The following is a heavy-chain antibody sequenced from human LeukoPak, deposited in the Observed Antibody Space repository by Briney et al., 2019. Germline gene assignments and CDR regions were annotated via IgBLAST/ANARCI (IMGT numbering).Heavy chain of an antibody. J-gene: IGHJ6*02. V-gene: IGHV3-23*01. Sequence: GGSLRLSCAASGFTFSGYAMSWVRQAPGKGLEWVSAISGSGGSTYYADSSKGRFTITRDNPKNTLYLQMNSLRAEDTAVYYCAKDRSCSSTSCYAYYYYYYGMDVWGQGTTVTVSS. CDR1: GFTFSGYA. CDR3: AKDRSCSSTSCYAYYYYYYGMDV. D-gene: IGHD2-2*01. CDR2: ISGSGGST.